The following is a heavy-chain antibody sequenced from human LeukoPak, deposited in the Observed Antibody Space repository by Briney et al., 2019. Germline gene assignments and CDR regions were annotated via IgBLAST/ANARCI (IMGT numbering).Heavy chain of an antibody. CDR3: AKETEQLVLLS. D-gene: IGHD6-13*01. CDR1: GFTFGGYG. J-gene: IGHJ5*02. CDR2: ISDDGSNK. V-gene: IGHV3-30*18. Sequence: PGGSLRLSCAASGFTFGGYGMHWVRQAPGKGLEWLAVISDDGSNKYYADSVKGRFTISRDNSKSTLYLQMNSLRVEDTAVYYCAKETEQLVLLSWGQGTLVTVSS.